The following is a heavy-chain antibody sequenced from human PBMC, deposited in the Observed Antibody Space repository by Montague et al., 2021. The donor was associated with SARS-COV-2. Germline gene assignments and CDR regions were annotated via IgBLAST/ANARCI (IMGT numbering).Heavy chain of an antibody. CDR2: VFDSGST. CDR1: GGSISSYY. D-gene: IGHD5-12*01. J-gene: IGHJ6*02. CDR3: ARGGWLRRGMGV. Sequence: SETLSLTCTVSGGSISSYYWSWIRQPPGNGLEWIGHVFDSGSTXXXPSXKSRVAISVDTSKNHFSLKLSSVTAADTAVYYCARGGWLRRGMGVWGQGTTVTVSS. V-gene: IGHV4-59*13.